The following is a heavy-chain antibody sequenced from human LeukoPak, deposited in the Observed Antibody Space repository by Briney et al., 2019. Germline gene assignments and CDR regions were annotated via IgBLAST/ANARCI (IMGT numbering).Heavy chain of an antibody. D-gene: IGHD1-26*01. CDR1: GYTLNEYY. V-gene: IGHV1-2*02. Sequence: ASVKVSCKASGYTLNEYYLHWVRQAPGQGLEWMGWMNPNSGGTNYAQKFQGRVTMTRDTSISTAYMELSRLRSDDTAVYYCAREERIWFDPWGQGTLVPVLS. CDR2: MNPNSGGT. CDR3: AREERIWFDP. J-gene: IGHJ5*02.